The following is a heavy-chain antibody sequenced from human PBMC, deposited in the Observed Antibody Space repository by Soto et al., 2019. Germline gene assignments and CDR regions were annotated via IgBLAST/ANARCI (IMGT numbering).Heavy chain of an antibody. CDR1: GGSISSGGYY. V-gene: IGHV4-31*03. Sequence: SETLSLTCTVSGGSISSGGYYWSWIRQHPGKGLEWIGYIYYSGSTYYNPSLKSRVTISVDTSKNQFSLKLSSVTAADTAVYYCARLHGYYYDSNKVDYWGQGTLVPVPQ. J-gene: IGHJ4*02. CDR2: IYYSGST. D-gene: IGHD3-22*01. CDR3: ARLHGYYYDSNKVDY.